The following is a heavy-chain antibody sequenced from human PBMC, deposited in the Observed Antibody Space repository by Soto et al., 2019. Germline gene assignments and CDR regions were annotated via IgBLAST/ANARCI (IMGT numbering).Heavy chain of an antibody. D-gene: IGHD3-22*01. CDR3: ARAYYDSSGYYDAFDI. Sequence: EVQLVESGGGLIQPGGSLRLSCAASGFTVSSHYMSWVRQAPGKGLEWVSVIYSGGSTYYADSVKGRFTISRDNSKNTLYLQMNSLRAEDTAVYYCARAYYDSSGYYDAFDIWGQGTMVTVSS. V-gene: IGHV3-53*01. CDR2: IYSGGST. J-gene: IGHJ3*02. CDR1: GFTVSSHY.